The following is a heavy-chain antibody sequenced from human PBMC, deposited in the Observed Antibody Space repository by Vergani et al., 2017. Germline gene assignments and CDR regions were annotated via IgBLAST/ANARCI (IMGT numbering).Heavy chain of an antibody. CDR3: ARGVQWLVGCNWFDP. D-gene: IGHD6-19*01. Sequence: QVQLQESGPGLVKPSQTLSLTCTVSGGSISSGSYYWSWIRQPAGKGLEWIGRIYTSGSTNYNPSLKSRVTISVDTSKNQFSLKLSSVTAADTAVYYCARGVQWLVGCNWFDPWGQGTLVTVSS. V-gene: IGHV4-61*02. CDR2: IYTSGST. CDR1: GGSISSGSYY. J-gene: IGHJ5*02.